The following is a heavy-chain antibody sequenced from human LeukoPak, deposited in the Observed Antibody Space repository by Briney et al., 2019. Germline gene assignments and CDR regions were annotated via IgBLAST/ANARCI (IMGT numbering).Heavy chain of an antibody. CDR1: GFTFSSYS. D-gene: IGHD6-25*01. CDR3: AKDXEVXXXXAXDX. CDR2: ISSSSSYI. V-gene: IGHV3-21*04. Sequence: GGSLRLSCAASGFTFSSYSMNWVRQAPGKGLEWVSSISSSSSYIYYADSVKGRFTISRDNSKNTLYLQMNSLKADDTAVYYCAKDXEVXXXXAXDXWGQGXLVIVSS. J-gene: IGHJ4*02.